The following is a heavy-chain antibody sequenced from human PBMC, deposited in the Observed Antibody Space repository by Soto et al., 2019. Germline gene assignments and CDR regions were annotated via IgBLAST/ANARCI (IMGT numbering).Heavy chain of an antibody. D-gene: IGHD3-9*01. J-gene: IGHJ3*02. V-gene: IGHV3-33*01. CDR2: IWYDGSNK. CDR1: GFTFSSYG. Sequence: GGSLRLSCAASGFTFSSYGMHWVRQAPGKGLEWVAVIWYDGSNKYYADSVKGRFTISRDNSKNTLYLQMNSLRAEDTAVYYCARGDDYDILTGLRVNAFDIWGQGTMVTVSS. CDR3: ARGDDYDILTGLRVNAFDI.